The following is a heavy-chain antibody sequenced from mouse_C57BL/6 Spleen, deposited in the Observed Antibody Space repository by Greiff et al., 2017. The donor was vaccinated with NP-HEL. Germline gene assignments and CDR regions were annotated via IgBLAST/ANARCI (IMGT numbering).Heavy chain of an antibody. CDR2: ISYDGSN. V-gene: IGHV3-6*01. D-gene: IGHD2-4*01. CDR1: GYSITSGYY. Sequence: EVQLQESGPGLVKPSQSLSLTCSVTGYSITSGYYWNWIRQFPGNKLEWMGYISYDGSNNYNPSLKNRISITRDTSKNQFFLKLNSVTTEDTATYYCANLDDYDTYYAMDYWGQGTSVTVSS. CDR3: ANLDDYDTYYAMDY. J-gene: IGHJ4*01.